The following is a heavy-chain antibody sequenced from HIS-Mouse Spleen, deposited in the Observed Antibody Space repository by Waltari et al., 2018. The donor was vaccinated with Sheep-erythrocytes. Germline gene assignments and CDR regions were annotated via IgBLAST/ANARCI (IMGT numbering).Heavy chain of an antibody. Sequence: EVQLVESGGGLVKPGGSLRLSCAASGFTFSSYSMNWVRQAPGKGLEVVSSSRSGSSYIYYAASVKGRFTISRDNAKNSLYLQMNSLRAEDTAVYYCARDRGGYFDYWGQGTLVTVSS. CDR2: SRSGSSYI. J-gene: IGHJ4*02. CDR1: GFTFSSYS. V-gene: IGHV3-21*01. D-gene: IGHD3-10*01. CDR3: ARDRGGYFDY.